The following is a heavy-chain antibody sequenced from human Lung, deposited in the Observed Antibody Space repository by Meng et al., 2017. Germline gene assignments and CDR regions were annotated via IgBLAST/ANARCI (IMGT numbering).Heavy chain of an antibody. D-gene: IGHD3-10*01. J-gene: IGHJ4*02. CDR1: GGSTTVSY. Sequence: QVQCQRGGEGLLRPWGTWPPTWPVYGGSTTVSYGSWIRQSPAKGLEWIGKINHGGSTNYNPSLASRVTISVDTPKNQFSLRLTSMTVADTAVYYCARERHSTIMRGVIDFWGQGALVTVSS. CDR2: INHGGST. CDR3: ARERHSTIMRGVIDF. V-gene: IGHV4-34*01.